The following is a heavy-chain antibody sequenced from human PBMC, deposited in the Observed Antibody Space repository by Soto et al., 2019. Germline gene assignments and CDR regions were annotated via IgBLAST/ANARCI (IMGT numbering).Heavy chain of an antibody. CDR3: ARDRKDI. J-gene: IGHJ3*02. Sequence: QVQLVESGGGVVQPGRSLRLSCAASGFTFSSYAMHWVRQAPGKGLEWVAVISYDGSNKYYADSVKGRFTISRDNSKNTLYLQMNSLRAEHTAWYYGARDRKDIWGQGTMVSACS. CDR1: GFTFSSYA. V-gene: IGHV3-30-3*01. CDR2: ISYDGSNK.